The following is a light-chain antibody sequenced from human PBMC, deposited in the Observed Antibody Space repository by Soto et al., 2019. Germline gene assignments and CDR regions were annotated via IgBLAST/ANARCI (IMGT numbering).Light chain of an antibody. CDR2: EVS. CDR1: SSDVGDFTY. J-gene: IGLJ2*01. Sequence: QSALTQPPSASGSPGQSVTISCTGTSSDVGDFTYVSWYQQHPGKAPKLIIYEVSKRPSGVPDRFSGSKSGNTASLTVSGLQAEDEADYYCSSYAGNKVFGGGTKVTVL. V-gene: IGLV2-8*01. CDR3: SSYAGNKV.